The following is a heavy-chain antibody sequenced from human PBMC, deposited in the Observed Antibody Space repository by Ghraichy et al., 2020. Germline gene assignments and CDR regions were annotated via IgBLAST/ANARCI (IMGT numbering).Heavy chain of an antibody. D-gene: IGHD2-2*01. V-gene: IGHV1-24*01. CDR2: FDPEDGET. Sequence: ASVKVSCKVSGYTLTELSMHWVRQAPGKGLEWMGGFDPEDGETIYAQKFQGRVTMTEDTSTDTAYMELSSLRSEDTAVYYCATYPIGYCSSTSCYHDYWGQGTLVTVSS. J-gene: IGHJ4*02. CDR3: ATYPIGYCSSTSCYHDY. CDR1: GYTLTELS.